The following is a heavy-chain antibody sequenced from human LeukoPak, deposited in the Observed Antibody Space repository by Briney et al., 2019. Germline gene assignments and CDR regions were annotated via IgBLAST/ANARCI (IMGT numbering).Heavy chain of an antibody. V-gene: IGHV3-30*02. CDR1: GFTFSTYG. CDR2: IRSDGSDK. Sequence: PGGSLRLSCAASGFTFSTYGMHWVRQAPGKGLEWVAVIRSDGSDKYYVDSVKGRFTISRDNSKNTLYLEMNSLRPEDPAMYYCVVESAIGHWGQGTLVTVSS. CDR3: VVESAIGH. D-gene: IGHD2-21*01. J-gene: IGHJ4*02.